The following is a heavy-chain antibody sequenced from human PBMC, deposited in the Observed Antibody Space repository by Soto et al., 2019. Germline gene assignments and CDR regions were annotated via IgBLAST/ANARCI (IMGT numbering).Heavy chain of an antibody. Sequence: QVQLVESGGGVVQPGRSLRLSCAASGFTFSSYAMHWVRQAPGKGLEWVAVISYDGSNKYYADSVKGRFTISRDNSKNTLYLQINSLRAEDTALYYCARDSGGATLDYWGQGTLVTVSS. CDR1: GFTFSSYA. J-gene: IGHJ4*02. CDR2: ISYDGSNK. D-gene: IGHD1-26*01. V-gene: IGHV3-30-3*01. CDR3: ARDSGGATLDY.